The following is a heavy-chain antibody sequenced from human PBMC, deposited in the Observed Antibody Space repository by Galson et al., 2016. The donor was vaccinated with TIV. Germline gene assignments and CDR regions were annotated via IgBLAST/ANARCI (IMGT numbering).Heavy chain of an antibody. D-gene: IGHD4-23*01. CDR1: GFTFNNYA. Sequence: SLRLSCAASGFTFNNYAMHWVRQAPGKGLEWVSGISGSGGITYIAESVKGRFAISRDNSRGTLYLQLNSLRAEDTAVYYCAKRRNYGGDALESWGQGTMVTVSS. CDR3: AKRRNYGGDALES. CDR2: ISGSGGIT. V-gene: IGHV3-23*01. J-gene: IGHJ4*03.